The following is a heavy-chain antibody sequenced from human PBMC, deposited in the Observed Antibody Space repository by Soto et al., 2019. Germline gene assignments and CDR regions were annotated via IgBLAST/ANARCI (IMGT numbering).Heavy chain of an antibody. V-gene: IGHV3-30*18. CDR2: ISYDGSNK. J-gene: IGHJ4*02. Sequence: GGSLRLSCAASGFTFSSYGMHWVRQAPGKGLEWVAVISYDGSNKYYADSVKGRFTISRDNSKNTLYLQMNSLRAEDTAVYYCAKDGIQRWPSPFDYWGQGTLVTVSS. CDR3: AKDGIQRWPSPFDY. CDR1: GFTFSSYG. D-gene: IGHD5-18*01.